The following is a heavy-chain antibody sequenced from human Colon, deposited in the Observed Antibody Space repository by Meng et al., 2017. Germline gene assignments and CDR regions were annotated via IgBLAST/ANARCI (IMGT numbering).Heavy chain of an antibody. CDR1: GGSISNSDYY. V-gene: IGHV4-39*07. CDR2: VYYGGTT. CDR3: AREAGIRAAARDYNWFDP. D-gene: IGHD6-13*01. Sequence: SETLSLTCTLSGGSISNSDYYWAWIRQPPGKGLEWIGSVYYGGTTYYSPSLKSRVTISADTSKNQFSLKLRSVTAADTALYYCAREAGIRAAARDYNWFDPWGQGTLVTVSS. J-gene: IGHJ5*02.